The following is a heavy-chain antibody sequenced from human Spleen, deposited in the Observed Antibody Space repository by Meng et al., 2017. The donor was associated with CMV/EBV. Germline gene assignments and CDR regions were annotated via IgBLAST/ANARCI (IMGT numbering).Heavy chain of an antibody. CDR3: ARGGYSYEVYFDY. CDR2: ISYDGSNK. V-gene: IGHV3-30-3*01. D-gene: IGHD5-18*01. CDR1: GFTFSSYA. Sequence: GGSLRLSCAASGFTFSSYAMHWVRQAPGKGLEWVAVISYDGSNKYYADSVKGRFTISRDNSKNTLYLQMNSLRAEDTAVYYCARGGYSYEVYFDYWGQGTLVTVSS. J-gene: IGHJ4*02.